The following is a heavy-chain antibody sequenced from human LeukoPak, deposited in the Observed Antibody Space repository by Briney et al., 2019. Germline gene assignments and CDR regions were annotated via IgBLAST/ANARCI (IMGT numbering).Heavy chain of an antibody. CDR1: GGSISSGDYY. Sequence: SETLSLTCTVSGGSISSGDYYWSWIRQPPGKGLEWIGYIYYSGSTYYNPSLKSRLTISADTSKNQFSLQLRSVTAADTAVYYCVIGVGWQPDYWGQGAQVTVSS. CDR3: VIGVGWQPDY. D-gene: IGHD2-15*01. J-gene: IGHJ4*02. CDR2: IYYSGST. V-gene: IGHV4-30-4*02.